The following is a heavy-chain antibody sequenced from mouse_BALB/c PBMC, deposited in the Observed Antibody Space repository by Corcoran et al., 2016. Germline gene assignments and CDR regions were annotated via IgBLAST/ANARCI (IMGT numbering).Heavy chain of an antibody. CDR1: GYTFTSYV. J-gene: IGHJ4*01. Sequence: EVQLQQSGPELVKPGASVKMSCKASGYTFTSYVMHWVKQKPGQGLEWIGYINPYNDGTKYNEKFKGKATLTSDKSSSTAYMELSSLTSGDSAVYYCARGDFYGAMDYWGQGTSVTVSS. D-gene: IGHD1-1*01. CDR3: ARGDFYGAMDY. V-gene: IGHV1S136*01. CDR2: INPYNDGT.